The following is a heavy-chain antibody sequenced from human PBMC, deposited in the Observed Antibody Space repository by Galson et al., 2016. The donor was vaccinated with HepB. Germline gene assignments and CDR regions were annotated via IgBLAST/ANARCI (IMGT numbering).Heavy chain of an antibody. Sequence: SETLSLTCTVSGGVISASSYYWGWIRQSPGKGLEWLGSIYYSGSTYDNPSLKSRVTISVDTSKNQFSLKLSSVTAADTAVYHRARHVPHDYNNGKGWFDPWGQGTLVIVSS. J-gene: IGHJ5*02. CDR2: IYYSGST. CDR1: GGVISASSYY. V-gene: IGHV4-39*01. D-gene: IGHD4/OR15-4a*01. CDR3: ARHVPHDYNNGKGWFDP.